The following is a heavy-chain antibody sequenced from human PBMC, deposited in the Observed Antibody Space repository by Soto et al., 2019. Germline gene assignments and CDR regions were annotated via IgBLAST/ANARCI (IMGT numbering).Heavy chain of an antibody. CDR2: ISSNGGST. CDR1: GFTFCSYA. D-gene: IGHD6-19*01. J-gene: IGHJ4*02. CDR3: VKGVGSSGYKDEYYFDY. Sequence: GGSLRPSCSASGFTFCSYAMHWVRQAPRKGLEYVSAISSNGGSTYYADSVKGRFTISRDNSKNTLYLQMSSLRAEDTAVYYCVKGVGSSGYKDEYYFDYWGQGTLVTVYS. V-gene: IGHV3-64D*08.